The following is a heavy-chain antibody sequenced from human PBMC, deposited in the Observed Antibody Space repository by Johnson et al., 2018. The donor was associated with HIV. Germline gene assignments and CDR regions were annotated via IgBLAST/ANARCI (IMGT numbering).Heavy chain of an antibody. V-gene: IGHV3-23*04. D-gene: IGHD2-21*01. CDR2: ISGSGGNT. Sequence: VQLVESGGGLVQPGGSLRLSCPASGFTFSNYAMSWVRQAPGKGLEWVSSISGSGGNTYYADSVQGRFTISRDNSKNTLYLQMNSLRAEDTAVYYCAKDCVGVWWSRAFDIWGQGTMVTVSS. J-gene: IGHJ3*02. CDR1: GFTFSNYA. CDR3: AKDCVGVWWSRAFDI.